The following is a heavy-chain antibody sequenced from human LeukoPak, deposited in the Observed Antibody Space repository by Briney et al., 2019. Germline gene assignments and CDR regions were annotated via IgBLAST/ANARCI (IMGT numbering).Heavy chain of an antibody. CDR3: AKDHQLGTYYYYYYMDV. Sequence: SVKVSCKASGGTFSSYAISWVRQAPGQGLEWMGRIIPILGIANYAQKFQGRVTITADKSTSTAYMELSSLRSEDTAVYYCAKDHQLGTYYYYYYMDVWGKGTTVTVSS. CDR1: GGTFSSYA. J-gene: IGHJ6*03. CDR2: IIPILGIA. V-gene: IGHV1-69*04. D-gene: IGHD7-27*01.